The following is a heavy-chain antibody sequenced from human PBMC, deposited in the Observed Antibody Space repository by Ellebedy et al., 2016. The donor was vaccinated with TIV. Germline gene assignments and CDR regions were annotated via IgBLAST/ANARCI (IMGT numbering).Heavy chain of an antibody. CDR1: GFTFGDYG. CDR2: ISVSGGTT. CDR3: PKGQRVVTAPFDY. J-gene: IGHJ4*02. Sequence: PGGSLRLSCTASGFTFGDYGMTWFRQAPGKGLEWVSAISVSGGTTYYADSVKGRFTISRDNSKNTLYLQMNSLRAEDTAVYYCPKGQRVVTAPFDYWGQGTLVTVSS. D-gene: IGHD2-21*02. V-gene: IGHV3-23*01.